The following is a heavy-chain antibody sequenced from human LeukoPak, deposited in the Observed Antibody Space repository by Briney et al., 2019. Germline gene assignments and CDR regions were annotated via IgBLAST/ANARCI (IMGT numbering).Heavy chain of an antibody. D-gene: IGHD6-19*01. CDR1: GFTFSSYW. CDR2: IKQGGSEK. CDR3: ARDLKMGYSSGRYSWGTGSSNDY. Sequence: GGSLRLSCAASGFTFSSYWMSWVRQAPGKGLEWVANIKQGGSEKYYVDSVKGRFTISRDNAKNSLHLQMNSLRAEDTAVYYCARDLKMGYSSGRYSWGTGSSNDYWGQGTLVTVSS. V-gene: IGHV3-7*03. J-gene: IGHJ4*02.